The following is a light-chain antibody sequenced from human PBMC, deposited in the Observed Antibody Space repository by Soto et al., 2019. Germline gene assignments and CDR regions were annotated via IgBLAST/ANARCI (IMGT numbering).Light chain of an antibody. CDR3: QQYGSSPIN. V-gene: IGKV3-20*01. Sequence: IVLTQSPGTLSLSPEERATLSCRASQSVTSSYLAWYQQKPGQAPRLLIYGASSRATGIPDRFSGSGSGTDFILTISRLEPEDFAVYYCQQYGSSPINFGQGTRLEIK. CDR1: QSVTSSY. J-gene: IGKJ5*01. CDR2: GAS.